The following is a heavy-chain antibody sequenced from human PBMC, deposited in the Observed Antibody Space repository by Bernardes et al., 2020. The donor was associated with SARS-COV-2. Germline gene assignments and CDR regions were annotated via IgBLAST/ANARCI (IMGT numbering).Heavy chain of an antibody. CDR1: GFTLTDYW. D-gene: IGHD2-15*01. CDR3: VKDFGGNSDY. J-gene: IGHJ4*02. V-gene: IGHV3-74*01. CDR2: MNEDGSIT. Sequence: GGARRLSCAASGFTLTDYWMHWVRQVPGKGLVWVSRMNEDGSITNHADSVRGRFTISRDNTKNTLYLQMNSLRAEDTAVYYCVKDFGGNSDYWGQGTLVTVSS.